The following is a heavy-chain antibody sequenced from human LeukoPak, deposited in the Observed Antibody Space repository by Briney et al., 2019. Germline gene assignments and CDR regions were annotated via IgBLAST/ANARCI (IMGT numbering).Heavy chain of an antibody. J-gene: IGHJ4*02. CDR3: ASLDYGGNSFRSDY. V-gene: IGHV4-31*03. D-gene: IGHD4-23*01. CDR1: GGSISSGGYY. CDR2: IYYSGST. Sequence: SEALSLTCTVSGGSISSGGYYWSWIRQHPGKGLEWIGYIYYSGSTYYNPSLKSRVTISVDTSKNQFSLKLSSVTAADTAVYYCASLDYGGNSFRSDYWGQGTLVTVSS.